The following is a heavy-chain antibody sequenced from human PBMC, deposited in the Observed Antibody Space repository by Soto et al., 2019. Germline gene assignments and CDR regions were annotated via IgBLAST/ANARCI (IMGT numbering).Heavy chain of an antibody. D-gene: IGHD2-2*01. CDR1: GGSISSYY. CDR3: ARVGECSSTSCRYYYYYGMDV. Sequence: SETLSLTCTVSGGSISSYYWSWIRQPPGKGLEWIGYIYYSGSTNYNPSLKSRVTISVDTSKNQFSLKLSSVTAADTAVYYCARVGECSSTSCRYYYYYGMDVWGQGTTVTVS. V-gene: IGHV4-59*08. J-gene: IGHJ6*02. CDR2: IYYSGST.